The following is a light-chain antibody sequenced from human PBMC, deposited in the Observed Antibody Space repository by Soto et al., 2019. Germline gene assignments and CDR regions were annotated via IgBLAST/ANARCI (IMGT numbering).Light chain of an antibody. CDR2: DAS. J-gene: IGKJ1*01. Sequence: EIVLTQSPATLSLSPGEIATISCRASQSVSSYLAWYQQRPGQAPSLLIYDASNRATGIPARFSGSGSGSDFTLTISSLEPEDSAVYYCQQRSTWPRTFGQGTKVEIK. V-gene: IGKV3-11*01. CDR1: QSVSSY. CDR3: QQRSTWPRT.